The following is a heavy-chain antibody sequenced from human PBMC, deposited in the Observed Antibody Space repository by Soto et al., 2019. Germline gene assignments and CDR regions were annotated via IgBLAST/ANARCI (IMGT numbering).Heavy chain of an antibody. V-gene: IGHV2-26*01. D-gene: IGHD7-27*01. CDR3: ARIWGPYYYYGMDV. CDR1: GGSISSGGYS. J-gene: IGHJ6*02. CDR2: IFSNDEK. Sequence: ETLSLTCAVSGGSISSGGYSWSWIRQPPGKGLEWLAHIFSNDEKSYSTSLKSRLTISKDTSKSQVVLTMTNMDPVDTATYYCARIWGPYYYYGMDVWGQGTTVTVSS.